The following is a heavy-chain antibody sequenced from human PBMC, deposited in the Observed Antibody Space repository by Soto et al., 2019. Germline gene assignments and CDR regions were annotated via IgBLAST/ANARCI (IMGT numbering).Heavy chain of an antibody. D-gene: IGHD2-2*01. CDR3: AKSPNFHCSSPNRHKYSFHH. Sequence: GGSLRLSCAASGFTFNTYGMHWVRQAPGKGLEWVAVISYDGSEKYYVDSVKGRFTISKDNSKNTLYLQMNSLRPEDTAVYYWAKSPNFHCSSPNRHKYSFHHSGQGTRVTVST. CDR2: ISYDGSEK. V-gene: IGHV3-30*18. CDR1: GFTFNTYG. J-gene: IGHJ4*02.